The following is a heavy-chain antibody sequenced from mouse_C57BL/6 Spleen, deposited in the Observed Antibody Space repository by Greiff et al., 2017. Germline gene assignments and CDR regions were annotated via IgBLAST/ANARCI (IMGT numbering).Heavy chain of an antibody. CDR2: IYPGDGDT. D-gene: IGHD1-1*01. V-gene: IGHV1-82*01. Sequence: QVQLQQSGPELVKPGASVKISCKASGYAFSSSWMNWVKQRPGKGLEWIGRIYPGDGDTNYNGKFKGKATLTADKSSSTAYMQLSSLTSEDSAVXFCARKVYYYFDYWGQGTTLTVSS. CDR1: GYAFSSSW. J-gene: IGHJ2*01. CDR3: ARKVYYYFDY.